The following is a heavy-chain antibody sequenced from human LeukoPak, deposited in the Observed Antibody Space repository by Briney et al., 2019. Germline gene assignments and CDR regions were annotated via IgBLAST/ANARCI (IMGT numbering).Heavy chain of an antibody. D-gene: IGHD3-3*01. CDR2: IYTSGST. J-gene: IGHJ5*02. CDR1: GGSISSYY. V-gene: IGHV4-4*07. Sequence: SETLSLTCTVSGGSISSYYWSWIRQPAGKGLEWIGRIYTSGSTNYNPSLKSRVTMSVDTSKNQFSLKLSSVTTADTAVYYCAREDYDFWSGLLNWFDPWGQGTLVTVSS. CDR3: AREDYDFWSGLLNWFDP.